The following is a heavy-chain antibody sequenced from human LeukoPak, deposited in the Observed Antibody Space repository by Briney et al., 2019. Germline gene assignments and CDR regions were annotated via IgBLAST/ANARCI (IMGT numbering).Heavy chain of an antibody. CDR1: GGSISSYY. D-gene: IGHD6-13*01. J-gene: IGHJ5*02. CDR3: ARAYFSSWYMNWFDP. CDR2: IYTSGTT. Sequence: PSETLSLTCTVSGGSISSYYWSWIRQPAGKGLEWIGRIYTSGTTHYNPSLKSRVTMSVDTSKNQFSLKLSSVTAADTAVYYCARAYFSSWYMNWFDPWGQGTLVTVSS. V-gene: IGHV4-4*07.